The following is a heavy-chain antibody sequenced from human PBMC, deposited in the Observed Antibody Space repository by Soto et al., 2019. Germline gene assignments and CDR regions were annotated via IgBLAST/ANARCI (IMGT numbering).Heavy chain of an antibody. V-gene: IGHV3-64*04. CDR3: ARDLGIAARFRIAFDI. D-gene: IGHD6-6*01. CDR2: ISSYGGDT. CDR1: GFTFNSYA. Sequence: QPGGSLRLSCSASGFTFNSYAMHWVRQAPGKGLEFVSAISSYGGDTYYADSVKGRFAISRDNSKNTLNLQMSSLRDEDTALYYCARDLGIAARFRIAFDIWGQGTMVTVSS. J-gene: IGHJ3*02.